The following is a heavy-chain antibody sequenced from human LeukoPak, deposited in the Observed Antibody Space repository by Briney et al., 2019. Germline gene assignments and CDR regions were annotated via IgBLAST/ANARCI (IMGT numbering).Heavy chain of an antibody. J-gene: IGHJ6*03. D-gene: IGHD1-1*01. V-gene: IGHV4-38-2*02. CDR1: GYSISSGYY. Sequence: SETLSLTCTVSGYSISSGYYWGWIRPPPGKGLEWIGSIYHSGGTYYNPSLKSRVTISVDTSKNQFSLKLSSVTAADTAVYYCAREVRRYYYYMDVWGKGTTVTVSS. CDR2: IYHSGGT. CDR3: AREVRRYYYYMDV.